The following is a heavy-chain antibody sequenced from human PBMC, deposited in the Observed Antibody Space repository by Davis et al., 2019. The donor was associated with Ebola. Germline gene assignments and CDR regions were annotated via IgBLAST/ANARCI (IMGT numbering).Heavy chain of an antibody. J-gene: IGHJ4*02. D-gene: IGHD3-3*01. CDR3: TRLIDFWI. Sequence: GGSLRLSCAASAFTFSGSAMHWVRQASGKGLEWVGRIRSKANSYATAYAASVKGRFTISRDDSKNTAYLQMNSLKTEDTAVYYCTRLIDFWIWGQGTLVTVSS. V-gene: IGHV3-73*01. CDR1: AFTFSGSA. CDR2: IRSKANSYAT.